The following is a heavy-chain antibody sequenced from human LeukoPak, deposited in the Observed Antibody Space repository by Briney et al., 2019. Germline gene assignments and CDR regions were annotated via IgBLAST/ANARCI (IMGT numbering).Heavy chain of an antibody. V-gene: IGHV4-34*01. J-gene: IGHJ6*03. Sequence: SETLSLTCAVYGGSFSGYYWSWIRQPPGKGLEWIGEINHSGSTNYNPSLKSRVTISVDTSKNQFSLKLSSVTAADTAVYYCARRITMVRGVKYYYYMGVWGKGTTVTVSS. D-gene: IGHD3-10*01. CDR1: GGSFSGYY. CDR2: INHSGST. CDR3: ARRITMVRGVKYYYYMGV.